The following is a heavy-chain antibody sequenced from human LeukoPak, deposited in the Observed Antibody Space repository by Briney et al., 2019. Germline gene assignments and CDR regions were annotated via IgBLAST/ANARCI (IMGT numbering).Heavy chain of an antibody. CDR1: GGSLSGYY. D-gene: IGHD3-22*01. Sequence: SETLSLTCAVYGGSLSGYYWSWIRQPPGKGLEWIGEINHSGSTNYNPSLKSRVTISVDTSKNQFSLKLSSVTAADTAVYYCARGHYYDSSGYYGYWGQGTLVTVSS. J-gene: IGHJ4*02. CDR2: INHSGST. V-gene: IGHV4-34*01. CDR3: ARGHYYDSSGYYGY.